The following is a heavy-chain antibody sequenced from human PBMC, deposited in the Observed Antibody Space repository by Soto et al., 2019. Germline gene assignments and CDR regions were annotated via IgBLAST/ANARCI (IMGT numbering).Heavy chain of an antibody. J-gene: IGHJ6*02. D-gene: IGHD2-2*01. V-gene: IGHV4-31*03. CDR1: SGSISSGGYY. CDR2: IYYSGST. CDR3: AREIRYCSSTSCYGASYGMDV. Sequence: QVQLQESGPGLVKPSQTLSLTCTVSSGSISSGGYYWSWIRQHPGKGLEWIGYIYYSGSTYYNPSLKSRVTISVDTSKNQFSLKLSSVTAADTAVYYCAREIRYCSSTSCYGASYGMDVWGQGTTVTVSS.